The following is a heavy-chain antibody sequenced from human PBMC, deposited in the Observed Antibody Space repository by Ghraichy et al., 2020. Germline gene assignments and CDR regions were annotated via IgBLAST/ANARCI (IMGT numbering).Heavy chain of an antibody. V-gene: IGHV3-66*04. CDR3: ARQYSGSFFDY. CDR1: GFTVSTNY. J-gene: IGHJ4*02. Sequence: GSLRLSCAASGFTVSTNYMNWVRQAPGKGLEWVSVMYSGGSTYYADSVKGRFTISRDNSKNTLYLQMNSLRAEDPAVYYCARQYSGSFFDYGGQGTLATVS. CDR2: MYSGGST. D-gene: IGHD1-26*01.